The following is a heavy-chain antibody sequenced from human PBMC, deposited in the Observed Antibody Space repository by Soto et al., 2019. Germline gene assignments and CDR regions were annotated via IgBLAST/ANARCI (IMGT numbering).Heavy chain of an antibody. Sequence: QLQLQESGPGLVKPSETLSLTCTVSGGSISSSSYYWGWIRQPPGKGLEWIGSIYYSGSTYYSPSLKSRVPISLDTSKNQTSLKRSFVTAADTAVYYCARHQRGDGETFYRSLDYWGQGTLVTVSS. CDR2: IYYSGST. CDR1: GGSISSSSYY. V-gene: IGHV4-39*01. CDR3: ARHQRGDGETFYRSLDY. J-gene: IGHJ4*02. D-gene: IGHD3-10*01.